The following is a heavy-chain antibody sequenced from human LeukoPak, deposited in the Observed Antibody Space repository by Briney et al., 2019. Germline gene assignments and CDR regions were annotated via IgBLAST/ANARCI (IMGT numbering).Heavy chain of an antibody. Sequence: ASVKVSCKASGYTFTSYDINWVRQATGQGLEWMGWMNPNSGNTGYAQKFRGRVTMTRNTSISTAYMELSSLRSEDTAVYYCARATMQYQPTPWGQGTLVTVSS. CDR2: MNPNSGNT. J-gene: IGHJ5*02. CDR1: GYTFTSYD. V-gene: IGHV1-8*01. CDR3: ARATMQYQPTP. D-gene: IGHD2-2*01.